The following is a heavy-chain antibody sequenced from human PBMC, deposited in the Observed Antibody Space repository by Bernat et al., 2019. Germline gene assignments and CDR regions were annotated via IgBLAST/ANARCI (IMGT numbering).Heavy chain of an antibody. CDR1: GGSISSSSYY. CDR2: IYYSGST. D-gene: IGHD5-12*01. J-gene: IGHJ6*02. CDR3: ARESIGARYGGYGVGDYYGMDV. Sequence: QLQLQESGPGLVKPSETLSLTCTVSGGSISSSSYYWGWIRQPPGKGLEWIGSIYYSGSTYYNPSLKSRVTISVDTSKNQFSLKLSSVTAADTAVYYCARESIGARYGGYGVGDYYGMDVWGQGTTVTVSS. V-gene: IGHV4-39*02.